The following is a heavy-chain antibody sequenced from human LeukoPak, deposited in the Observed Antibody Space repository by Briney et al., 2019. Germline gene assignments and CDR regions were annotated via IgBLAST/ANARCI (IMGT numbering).Heavy chain of an antibody. Sequence: SVKVSRKASGGTFSSYTISWVRQAPGQGLEWMGRIIPILGIANYAQKFQGRVTITADKSTSTAYMELSSLRSEDTAVYYCARDNSSAAGDYWGQGTLVTVSS. D-gene: IGHD6-6*01. CDR1: GGTFSSYT. CDR3: ARDNSSAAGDY. CDR2: IIPILGIA. J-gene: IGHJ4*02. V-gene: IGHV1-69*04.